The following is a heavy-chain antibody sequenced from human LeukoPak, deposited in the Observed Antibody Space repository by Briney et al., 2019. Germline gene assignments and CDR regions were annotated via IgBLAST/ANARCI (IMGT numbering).Heavy chain of an antibody. D-gene: IGHD3-22*01. CDR2: ISSSGSTI. CDR3: AKDTVDTMIVVAPVGYFDY. CDR1: GFTFSDYY. Sequence: GGSLRLSCAASGFTFSDYYMSWIRQAPGKGLEWVSYISSSGSTIYYADSVKGRSTISRDNAKNSLYLQMNSLRAEDTALYYCAKDTVDTMIVVAPVGYFDYWGQGTLVTVSS. V-gene: IGHV3-11*01. J-gene: IGHJ4*02.